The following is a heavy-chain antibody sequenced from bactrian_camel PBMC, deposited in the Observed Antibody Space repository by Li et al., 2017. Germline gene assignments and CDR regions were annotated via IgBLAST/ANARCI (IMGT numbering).Heavy chain of an antibody. CDR2: IYTDGGNP. J-gene: IGHJ4*01. CDR1: GYNGNC. V-gene: IGHV3S54*01. Sequence: HVQLVESGGGSVQAGGSLRLACTVSGYNGNCMGWFRQAPMKEREGVAGIYTDGGNPHYVDSVKGRFTISRDNTMNALYLQMNSLQPEDTAMYYCAAHTVGYCDPSIAFSIWGQGTQVTVS. D-gene: IGHD1*01. CDR3: AAHTVGYCDPSIAFSI.